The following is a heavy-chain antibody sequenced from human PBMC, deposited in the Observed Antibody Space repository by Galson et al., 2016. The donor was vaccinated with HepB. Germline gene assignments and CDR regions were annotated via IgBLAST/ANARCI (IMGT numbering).Heavy chain of an antibody. CDR1: GFTFSDYA. CDR3: ARGVQQLVYDY. J-gene: IGHJ4*02. CDR2: ITKDGTT. Sequence: SLRLSCAASGFTFSDYAMHWVRQAPGKGLEYVSVITKDGTTYYADSVKDRFTISRDKSISTAYLQWSSLKASDTAMYYCARGVQQLVYDYWGQGTLVTVPS. D-gene: IGHD6-13*01. V-gene: IGHV3-64*02.